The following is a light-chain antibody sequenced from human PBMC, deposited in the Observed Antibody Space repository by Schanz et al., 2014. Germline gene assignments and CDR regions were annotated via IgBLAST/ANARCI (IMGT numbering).Light chain of an antibody. V-gene: IGLV1-40*01. CDR1: TSNIGAGYD. J-gene: IGLJ1*01. CDR2: GSF. Sequence: QSVLTQPPSVSGAPGQRITISCTGSTSNIGAGYDVHWYQQLPGTAPRLLIYGSFNRPSGIPDRFSGSRSGTSASLVITGLLAEDEADYYCCSYGGNLGVFGTGTKLTVL. CDR3: CSYGGNLGV.